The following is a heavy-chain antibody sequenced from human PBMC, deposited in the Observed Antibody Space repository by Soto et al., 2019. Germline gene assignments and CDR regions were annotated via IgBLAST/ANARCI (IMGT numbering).Heavy chain of an antibody. CDR2: MEPSTGRT. CDR1: GYSFTSLD. V-gene: IGHV1-8*01. D-gene: IGHD3-10*01. J-gene: IGHJ4*02. Sequence: ASVKVSCKASGYSFTSLDINWVRQTAGQGLEWMGWMEPSTGRTGYAQKFQGRVTMTRDTSINTAYMELTTLPSNDTAFYYCARGACAGVDYWGQGSRVTVSA. CDR3: ARGACAGVDY.